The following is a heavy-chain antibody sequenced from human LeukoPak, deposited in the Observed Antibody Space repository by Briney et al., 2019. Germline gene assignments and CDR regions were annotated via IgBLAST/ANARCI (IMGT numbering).Heavy chain of an antibody. Sequence: SVKFSSKASGGTFPSYAISWVRQAPGQGLEWMGRIIPILGIANYAQKFQGRVTITADKSTSTAYMELSSLRSEDTAVYYCARDQEVADLCYWGQGTLVTVSS. CDR2: IIPILGIA. J-gene: IGHJ4*02. CDR3: ARDQEVADLCY. CDR1: GGTFPSYA. V-gene: IGHV1-69*04. D-gene: IGHD2-15*01.